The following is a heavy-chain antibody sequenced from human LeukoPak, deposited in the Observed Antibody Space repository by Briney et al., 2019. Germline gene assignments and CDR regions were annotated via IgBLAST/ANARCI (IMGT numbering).Heavy chain of an antibody. CDR1: GFTFSSYG. D-gene: IGHD2-21*01. CDR2: IRSYSSYI. Sequence: PGGSLRLSCAASGFTFSSYGMSWVRQAPGKGLEWVATIRSYSSYIHYGDSVKGRFTISRDDAERSVYLQMDNVRVEDTAVYFCARYSEVYYYVDVRGTGTTVTVSS. V-gene: IGHV3-21*01. J-gene: IGHJ6*03. CDR3: ARYSEVYYYVDV.